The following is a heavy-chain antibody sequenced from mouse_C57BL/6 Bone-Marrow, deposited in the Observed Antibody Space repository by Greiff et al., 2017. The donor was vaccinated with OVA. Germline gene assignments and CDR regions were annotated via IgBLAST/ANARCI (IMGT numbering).Heavy chain of an antibody. Sequence: EVKLVESGGGLVKPGGSLKLSCAASGFTFSSYAMSWVRQTPEKRLEWVATISDGGSYTYYPDNVTGRFTISRDNAKNNLYLQMSHLKSEDTAMYYCAREEPQLAWFAYWGQGTLVTVSA. CDR1: GFTFSSYA. V-gene: IGHV5-4*01. CDR3: AREEPQLAWFAY. J-gene: IGHJ3*01. CDR2: ISDGGSYT. D-gene: IGHD2-12*01.